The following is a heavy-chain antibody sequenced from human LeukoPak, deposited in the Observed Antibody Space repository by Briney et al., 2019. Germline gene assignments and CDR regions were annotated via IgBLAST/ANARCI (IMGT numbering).Heavy chain of an antibody. CDR2: INHSGST. J-gene: IGHJ5*02. CDR1: GGSFSGYY. CDR3: ARRAWAAAGTTMNWFDP. V-gene: IGHV4-34*01. Sequence: SETLSLTCAVYGGSFSGYYWRWMRQPPGKGLEGIGEINHSGSTNYNPSLKSRVTISVDTYKNQFSLKLSSVTAADTAVYYCARRAWAAAGTTMNWFDPWGQGTLVTVSS. D-gene: IGHD6-13*01.